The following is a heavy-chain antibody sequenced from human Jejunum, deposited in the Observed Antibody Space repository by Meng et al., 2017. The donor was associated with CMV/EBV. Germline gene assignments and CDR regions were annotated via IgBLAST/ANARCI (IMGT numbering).Heavy chain of an antibody. CDR1: RSY. CDR2: LYYSGTT. V-gene: IGHV4-39*07. Sequence: RSYAVGIRPSPGNGLEWIGSLYYSGTTYDSTSLKSRGSTSVDTSKNQFSMQWSSVTAADTAVYYCARGWGGYTSYRTEYNFFHPWGQGALVTVSS. J-gene: IGHJ5*02. CDR3: ARGWGGYTSYRTEYNFFHP. D-gene: IGHD5-12*01.